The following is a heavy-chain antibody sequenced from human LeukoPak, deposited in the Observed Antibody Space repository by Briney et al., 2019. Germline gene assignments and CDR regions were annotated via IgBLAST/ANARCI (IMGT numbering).Heavy chain of an antibody. J-gene: IGHJ4*02. CDR2: ISSSSSYI. CDR3: ARLNRGFDY. V-gene: IGHV3-21*01. CDR1: GFTVSSNY. D-gene: IGHD1-14*01. Sequence: PGGSLRLSCAASGFTVSSNYMNWVRQAQGKGLDWVSSISSSSSYIYYADSVKGRFTISRDNAKNSLYLQMNSLRAEDTAVYYCARLNRGFDYWGQGTLVTVSS.